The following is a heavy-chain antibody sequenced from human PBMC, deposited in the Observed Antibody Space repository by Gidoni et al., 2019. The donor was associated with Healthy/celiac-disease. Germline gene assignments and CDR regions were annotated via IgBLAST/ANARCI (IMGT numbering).Heavy chain of an antibody. CDR2: SSGSGAIT. CDR3: AKRRGGVSGTIL. J-gene: IGHJ4*02. CDR1: GLTFSSYA. Sequence: EVESLASAGGLVQPGGFLGRSCAASGLTFSSYAMGWVRQAHGKGLEWVSASSGSGAITYYADSVKGRFTISRDNSKNTLYLQVNSLRAEDTGGDYCAKRRGGVSGTILWGQGTLVTVSS. V-gene: IGHV3-23*01. D-gene: IGHD1-7*01.